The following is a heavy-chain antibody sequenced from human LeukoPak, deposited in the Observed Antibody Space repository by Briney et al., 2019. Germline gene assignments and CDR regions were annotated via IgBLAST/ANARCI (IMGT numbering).Heavy chain of an antibody. Sequence: ASVKVSCKVSGYTLTELSMHWVRQAPGKGLEWMGGFDPEDGETIYAQKFQGRVTMTEDTSTDTAYMELSSLRSEDTAVYYCATFEYSSSYFDYWGQGTLVTVSS. CDR3: ATFEYSSSYFDY. V-gene: IGHV1-24*01. J-gene: IGHJ4*02. D-gene: IGHD6-6*01. CDR1: GYTLTELS. CDR2: FDPEDGET.